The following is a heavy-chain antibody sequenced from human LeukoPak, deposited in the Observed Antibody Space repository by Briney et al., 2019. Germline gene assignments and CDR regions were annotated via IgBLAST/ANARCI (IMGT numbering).Heavy chain of an antibody. Sequence: SETLSLTCAVYGGSFSGYYWSWIRQPPGKGLEWIGEINHSGSTNYNPSLKSRVTISVDTSKNQFSLKLSSVTAADTAVYYCAREVTYDILTGYPVPDAFDIWGQGTMVTVSS. V-gene: IGHV4-34*01. CDR2: INHSGST. J-gene: IGHJ3*02. CDR3: AREVTYDILTGYPVPDAFDI. CDR1: GGSFSGYY. D-gene: IGHD3-9*01.